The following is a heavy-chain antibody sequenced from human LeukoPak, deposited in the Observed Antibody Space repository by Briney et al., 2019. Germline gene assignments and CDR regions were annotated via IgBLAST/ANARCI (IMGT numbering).Heavy chain of an antibody. CDR2: ISAYNGNT. Sequence: ASVRVSCKASGYTFTSYGISWVRQAPGQGLEWMGGISAYNGNTNYAQKLQGRVTMTTDTSTSTAYMELRSLRSDDTAVYYCAVGLDFWSGSWTPALDYWGQGTLVTVSS. D-gene: IGHD3-3*01. CDR3: AVGLDFWSGSWTPALDY. J-gene: IGHJ4*02. V-gene: IGHV1-18*01. CDR1: GYTFTSYG.